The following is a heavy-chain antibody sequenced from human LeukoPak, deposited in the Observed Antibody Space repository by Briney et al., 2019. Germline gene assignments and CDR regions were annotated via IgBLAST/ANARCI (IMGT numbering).Heavy chain of an antibody. Sequence: SETLSLTCTVSGGSVSSRSNDWGGMRQPPGKGLEWIGSIYYSGGTYYNPSLKSRVTISADTSKHQFSLKLSSVAAADTAVYYCARVRSGYAGISASGLFHPWGQGARVSVSS. J-gene: IGHJ5*02. CDR1: GGSVSSRSND. D-gene: IGHD6-13*01. V-gene: IGHV4-39*07. CDR3: ARVRSGYAGISASGLFHP. CDR2: IYYSGGT.